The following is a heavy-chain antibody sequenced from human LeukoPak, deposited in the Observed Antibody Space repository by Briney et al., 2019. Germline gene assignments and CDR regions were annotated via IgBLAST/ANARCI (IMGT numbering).Heavy chain of an antibody. V-gene: IGHV3-74*01. D-gene: IGHD6-13*01. CDR1: GFTFSENW. J-gene: IGHJ3*01. Sequence: PGGSLRLSCVASGFTFSENWMHWVRQAPGKGLAWVSHINRDGGLTNYADSVKGRFTISRDNARNTVYLQMSSLRVEDTAIYFCAREEHRLAEAGTSAFDLGGQGTLVTVSP. CDR2: INRDGGLT. CDR3: AREEHRLAEAGTSAFDL.